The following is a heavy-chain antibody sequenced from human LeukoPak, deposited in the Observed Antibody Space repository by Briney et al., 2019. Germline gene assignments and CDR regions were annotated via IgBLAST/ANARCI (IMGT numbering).Heavy chain of an antibody. CDR3: ARGPIGGNWFDP. J-gene: IGHJ5*02. Sequence: GRSLRLSCAASGFTFSSYGMHWVRQAPGKGLEWVAVIWYDGSNKYYADSVKGRFTISRDNSKNTLYLQMNSLRAEDTAVYYCARGPIGGNWFDPWGRGTLVTVSS. CDR1: GFTFSSYG. D-gene: IGHD3-10*01. CDR2: IWYDGSNK. V-gene: IGHV3-33*01.